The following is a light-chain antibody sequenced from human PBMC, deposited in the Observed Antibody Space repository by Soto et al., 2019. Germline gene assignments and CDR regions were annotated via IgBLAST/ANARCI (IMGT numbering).Light chain of an antibody. CDR1: RSIGSY. V-gene: IGKV1-39*01. CDR3: QPSYNVLSWT. Sequence: DIQMTQSPSSLSASVGDRVTITCRTSRSIGSYLNWYRQKPGKAPELLIYAASNLQRGVPSRFRGSGSGTDFILTISSLQPEDFAYYYCQPSYNVLSWTFGQGTKVDIK. CDR2: AAS. J-gene: IGKJ1*01.